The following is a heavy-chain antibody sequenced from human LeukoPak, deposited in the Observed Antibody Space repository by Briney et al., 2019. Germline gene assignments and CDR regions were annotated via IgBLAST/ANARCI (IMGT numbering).Heavy chain of an antibody. V-gene: IGHV1-24*01. CDR1: GYTLTELS. CDR3: AAGYCSSTSCYAPHHDAFDI. J-gene: IGHJ3*02. CDR2: FDPEDGET. D-gene: IGHD2-2*01. Sequence: ASVKVSCKVSGYTLTELSMHWVRQAPGKGLEWMGGFDPEDGETIYAQKFQGRVTMTEDTSTDTAYMELSSLSSEDTAVYYCAAGYCSSTSCYAPHHDAFDIWGQGTMVTVSS.